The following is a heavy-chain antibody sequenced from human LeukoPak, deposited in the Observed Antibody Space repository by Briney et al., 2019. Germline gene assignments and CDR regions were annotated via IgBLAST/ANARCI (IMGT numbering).Heavy chain of an antibody. V-gene: IGHV3-48*04. CDR3: ASTRLGYCSD. CDR2: ISSSGSTI. J-gene: IGHJ4*02. CDR1: GFTFSIYA. Sequence: PGGSLRLSCAASGFTFSIYAMSWVRQAPGKGLEWVSYISSSGSTIYYADSVKGRFTISRDNAKNSLYLQMNSLRAEDTAVYYCASTRLGYCSDWGQGTLVTVSS. D-gene: IGHD2-15*01.